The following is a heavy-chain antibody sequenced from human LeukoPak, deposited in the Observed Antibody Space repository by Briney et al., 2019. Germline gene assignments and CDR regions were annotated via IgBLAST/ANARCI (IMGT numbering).Heavy chain of an antibody. CDR2: ISAYNGNT. CDR3: ARLAYDSSGYYPFDY. CDR1: GYTFTSYG. J-gene: IGHJ4*02. Sequence: ASVKVSCKASGYTFTSYGTSWVRQAPGQGLEWMGWISAYNGNTNYAQKLQGRVTMTTDTSTSTAYMELRSLRSDDTAVYYCARLAYDSSGYYPFDYWGQGTLVTVSS. D-gene: IGHD3-22*01. V-gene: IGHV1-18*01.